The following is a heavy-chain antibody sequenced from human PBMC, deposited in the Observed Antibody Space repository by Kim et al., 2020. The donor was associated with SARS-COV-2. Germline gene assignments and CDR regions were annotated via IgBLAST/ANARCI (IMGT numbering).Heavy chain of an antibody. Sequence: SVKVSCKASGFTFTSSAVQWVRQARGQRLEWIGWIVVGSGNTNYAQKFQERVTITRDMSTSTAYMELSSLRSEDTAVYYCAADLPSYDFWGGYYMSQGMDVWGQGTTVTVSS. CDR3: AADLPSYDFWGGYYMSQGMDV. V-gene: IGHV1-58*01. J-gene: IGHJ6*02. D-gene: IGHD3-3*01. CDR2: IVVGSGNT. CDR1: GFTFTSSA.